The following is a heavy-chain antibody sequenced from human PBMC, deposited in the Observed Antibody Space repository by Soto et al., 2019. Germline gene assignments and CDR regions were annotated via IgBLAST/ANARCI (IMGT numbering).Heavy chain of an antibody. J-gene: IGHJ4*02. Sequence: SVKVSCKASGGTFSSYAISWVRQAPGQGLEWMGGIIPIFGTANYAQKFQGRVTITADESTSTAYMELSSLRSEDTAVYYCASVLSGYPRDFDYWGQGTLVTVS. CDR2: IIPIFGTA. CDR3: ASVLSGYPRDFDY. D-gene: IGHD3-22*01. V-gene: IGHV1-69*13. CDR1: GGTFSSYA.